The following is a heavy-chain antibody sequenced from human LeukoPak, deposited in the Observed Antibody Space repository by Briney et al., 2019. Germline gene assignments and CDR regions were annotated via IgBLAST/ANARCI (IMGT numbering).Heavy chain of an antibody. CDR2: IYYSGST. CDR3: ARAATVTDFDY. Sequence: SETLSLACTVSGGSISSGGYYWSWIRQHPGKGLEWIGYIYYSGSTYYNPSLKSRVTISVDTSKNQFSLKLSSVTAADTAVYYCARAATVTDFDYWGQGTLVTVSS. CDR1: GGSISSGGYY. J-gene: IGHJ4*02. D-gene: IGHD4-17*01. V-gene: IGHV4-31*03.